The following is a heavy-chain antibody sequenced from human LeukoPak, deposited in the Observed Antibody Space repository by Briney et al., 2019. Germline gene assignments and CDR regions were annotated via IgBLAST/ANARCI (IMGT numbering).Heavy chain of an antibody. J-gene: IGHJ4*02. CDR1: GFTFSSYA. CDR3: AKDMVLVVVVAATVSSY. D-gene: IGHD2-15*01. CDR2: ISGSGGST. V-gene: IGHV3-23*01. Sequence: GGSLRLSCAASGFTFSSYAMSWVRQAPGKGLEWVSAISGSGGSTYYADSVKSRFTISRDNSKNTLYLQMNSLRAEDTAVYYCAKDMVLVVVVAATVSSYWGQGTLVTVSS.